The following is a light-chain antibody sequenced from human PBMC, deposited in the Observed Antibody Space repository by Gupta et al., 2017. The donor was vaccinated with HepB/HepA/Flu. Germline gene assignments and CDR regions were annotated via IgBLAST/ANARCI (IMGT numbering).Light chain of an antibody. Sequence: SSELTQDPAVSVALGQTVRITCQGDSLRNYYASWYQQKPGEAPVFVIYGKNNRPSGIPDRFSGSSSGNTASLTITGAQAEDEADYYCNSRDSSGKHVVFGGGTKLTVL. V-gene: IGLV3-19*01. J-gene: IGLJ2*01. CDR2: GKN. CDR3: NSRDSSGKHVV. CDR1: SLRNYY.